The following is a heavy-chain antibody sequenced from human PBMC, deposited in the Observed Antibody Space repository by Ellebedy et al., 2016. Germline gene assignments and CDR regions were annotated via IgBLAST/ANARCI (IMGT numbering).Heavy chain of an antibody. CDR1: GFTFSNHA. V-gene: IGHV3-23*01. D-gene: IGHD1-26*01. CDR3: AKDLGLFGAGVTIDY. J-gene: IGHJ4*02. Sequence: GESLKIPXSASGFTFSNHAMNWVRQAPGKGLELVSTIRHSGDSTYYAHSVKGRFTISRDNSKNILSLQLNSLRAEDTAVYYCAKDLGLFGAGVTIDYWGQGTLVTVSS. CDR2: IRHSGDST.